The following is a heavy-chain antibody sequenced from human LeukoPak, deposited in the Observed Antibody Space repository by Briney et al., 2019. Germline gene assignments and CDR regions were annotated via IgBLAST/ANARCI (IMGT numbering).Heavy chain of an antibody. D-gene: IGHD6-13*01. Sequence: PSETLSLTCTVSGGSISSSSYYWGWIRQPPGKGLEWIGSIYYSGSTYYNPSLKSRVTISVDTSKNQFSLKLSSVTAADTAVYYCASPVPLSSWYGGFDYWGQGTLVTVSS. J-gene: IGHJ4*02. CDR1: GGSISSSSYY. CDR2: IYYSGST. CDR3: ASPVPLSSWYGGFDY. V-gene: IGHV4-39*01.